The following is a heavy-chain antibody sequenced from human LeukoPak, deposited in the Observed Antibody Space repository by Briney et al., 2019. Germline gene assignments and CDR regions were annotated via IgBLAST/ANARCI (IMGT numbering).Heavy chain of an antibody. D-gene: IGHD6-19*01. Sequence: GGSLRLSCAASGFTFSSYAMSWVRQAPGKGLEWVSAISGSGGSTYYADSVKGRFTISRDNSKNTLYLQMNSLRAEDTGVYYCAKSSLEWLVAPDFDYWGQGTLVTVSS. CDR3: AKSSLEWLVAPDFDY. V-gene: IGHV3-23*01. CDR2: ISGSGGST. CDR1: GFTFSSYA. J-gene: IGHJ4*02.